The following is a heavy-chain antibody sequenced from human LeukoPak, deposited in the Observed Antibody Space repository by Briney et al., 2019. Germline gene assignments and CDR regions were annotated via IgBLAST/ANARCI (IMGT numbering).Heavy chain of an antibody. V-gene: IGHV3-7*03. CDR1: GFTFSSYW. CDR2: IKQDGSEK. J-gene: IGHJ6*03. Sequence: PGGSLRLSCAASGFTFSSYWMSWVRQAPGKGLEWVANIKQDGSEKYYVDSVKGRFTISRDNAKNSLYLQMNSLRAEDTAVYYCARDLRIAAAAKPYYYMDVWGKGTTVTISS. CDR3: ARDLRIAAAAKPYYYMDV. D-gene: IGHD6-13*01.